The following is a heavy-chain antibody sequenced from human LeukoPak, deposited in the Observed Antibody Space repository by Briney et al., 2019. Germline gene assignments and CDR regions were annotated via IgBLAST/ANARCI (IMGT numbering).Heavy chain of an antibody. J-gene: IGHJ3*02. V-gene: IGHV1-69*13. CDR2: IIPILGTA. CDR1: GYSFTSYG. D-gene: IGHD3-22*01. Sequence: GASVKVSCKASGYSFTSYGIGWVRQAPGQGLEWMGGIIPILGTANYAQKFQGRVTITADESTSAVSMELSSLRSEDTAVYYCARVLDYYDSSGHPADGFDIGGQGTMVTVSS. CDR3: ARVLDYYDSSGHPADGFDI.